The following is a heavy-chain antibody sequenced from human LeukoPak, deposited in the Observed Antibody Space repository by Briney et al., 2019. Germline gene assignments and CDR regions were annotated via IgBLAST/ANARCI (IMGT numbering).Heavy chain of an antibody. CDR1: GCTFTSYY. CDR2: INPNSGGT. J-gene: IGHJ4*02. CDR3: ARGRYGGNSVSDY. V-gene: IGHV1-2*02. D-gene: IGHD4-23*01. Sequence: ASVTVSFMASGCTFTSYYMHWVRRAPGQGLEGMGWINPNSGGTNYAQKFQGRVTMTRDTSISTAYMELSRLRSDDTAVYYCARGRYGGNSVSDYWGQGTLVTVSS.